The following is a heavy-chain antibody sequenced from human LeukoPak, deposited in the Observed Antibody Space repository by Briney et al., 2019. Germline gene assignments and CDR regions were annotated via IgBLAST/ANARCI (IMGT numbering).Heavy chain of an antibody. Sequence: GGSLRLSCAASGFTFSSYEMNWVRQAPGKGLEWVAHIKQDGSEKYYVDSVKGRFSISRDNANNSLYLQLNSLRAEDMGVYYCARGNNRREDYWGQGTLVTVSS. CDR2: IKQDGSEK. CDR3: ARGNNRREDY. V-gene: IGHV3-7*01. J-gene: IGHJ4*02. D-gene: IGHD1-14*01. CDR1: GFTFSSYE.